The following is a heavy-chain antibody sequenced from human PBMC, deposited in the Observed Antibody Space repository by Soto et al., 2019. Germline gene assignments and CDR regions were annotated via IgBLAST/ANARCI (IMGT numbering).Heavy chain of an antibody. J-gene: IGHJ5*02. Sequence: LSLTFAVSGGSISSGGYSWSGIRQPPGKVLEWIGYIYHSGSTYYNPSLKSRVTISVDRSKNQFSLKLSSVTAADTAVYYCARVVGVGATYNWFDTWGKVTLLIVPS. CDR2: IYHSGST. V-gene: IGHV4-30-2*01. CDR3: ARVVGVGATYNWFDT. CDR1: GGSISSGGYS. D-gene: IGHD1-26*01.